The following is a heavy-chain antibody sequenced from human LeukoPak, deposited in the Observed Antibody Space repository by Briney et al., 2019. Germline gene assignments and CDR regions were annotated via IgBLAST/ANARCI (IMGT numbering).Heavy chain of an antibody. V-gene: IGHV3-15*01. J-gene: IGHJ6*03. Sequence: GGSLRLSCAASGFTFSNAWMSWVRQAPGEGPEWVGRIKSKTDGGTTDYAAPVKGRFTISRDDSKNTLYLQMNSLKTEDTAVYYCTTISWSGYYYYYMDVWGKGTTVTVSS. CDR2: IKSKTDGGTT. D-gene: IGHD3-3*01. CDR1: GFTFSNAW. CDR3: TTISWSGYYYYYMDV.